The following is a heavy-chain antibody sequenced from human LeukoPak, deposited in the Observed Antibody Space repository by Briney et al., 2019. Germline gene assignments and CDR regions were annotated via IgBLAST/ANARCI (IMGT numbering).Heavy chain of an antibody. Sequence: ASVKVSCKVSGYTLTKLSMHWVRQAPGKGLEWMGTFDPEDGETIYAQKFQGRDTMTEDTSTDTTYMELSSLRSEDTAVYYCATGYSSVWGQGTLVTVSS. J-gene: IGHJ4*02. CDR3: ATGYSSV. V-gene: IGHV1-24*01. CDR2: FDPEDGET. D-gene: IGHD6-19*01. CDR1: GYTLTKLS.